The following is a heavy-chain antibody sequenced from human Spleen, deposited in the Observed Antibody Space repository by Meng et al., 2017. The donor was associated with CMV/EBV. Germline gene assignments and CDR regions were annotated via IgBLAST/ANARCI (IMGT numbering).Heavy chain of an antibody. Sequence: SCAASGFTFSSNTMTWVRQAPGKGLEWVSSISKSSSYIYYADSVKGRFTISRDNAKNSLYLQMNSLRAEDTAVYYCARVGTTSAFDIWGQGTMVTVSS. CDR2: ISKSSSYI. CDR3: ARVGTTSAFDI. J-gene: IGHJ3*02. V-gene: IGHV3-21*01. CDR1: GFTFSSNT. D-gene: IGHD1-1*01.